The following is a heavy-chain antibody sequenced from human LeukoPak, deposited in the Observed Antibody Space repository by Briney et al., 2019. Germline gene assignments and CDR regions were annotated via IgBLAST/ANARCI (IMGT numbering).Heavy chain of an antibody. Sequence: GGSLRLSCAASGFTFSSYSMNWVRQAPGKGLEWVAVISYDGSNKYYADSVKGRFTISRDNSKNTLYLQMNSLRAEDTAVYYCARDYYDSSEKSGSYWGQGTLVTVSS. J-gene: IGHJ4*02. D-gene: IGHD3-22*01. V-gene: IGHV3-30*04. CDR1: GFTFSSYS. CDR2: ISYDGSNK. CDR3: ARDYYDSSEKSGSY.